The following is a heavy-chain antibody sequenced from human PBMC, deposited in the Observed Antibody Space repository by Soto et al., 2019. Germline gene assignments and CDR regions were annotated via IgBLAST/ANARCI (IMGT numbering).Heavy chain of an antibody. CDR1: GGSFSGYY. V-gene: IGHV4-34*01. CDR3: ARFPFRYNWSQWSGMDV. D-gene: IGHD1-20*01. J-gene: IGHJ6*02. CDR2: INHSGST. Sequence: LSLTCAVYGGSFSGYYWSWIRQPPGKGLEWIGEINHSGSTNYNPSLKSRVTISVDTSKNQFSLKLSSVTAADTAVYYCARFPFRYNWSQWSGMDVWGQGTTVTVSS.